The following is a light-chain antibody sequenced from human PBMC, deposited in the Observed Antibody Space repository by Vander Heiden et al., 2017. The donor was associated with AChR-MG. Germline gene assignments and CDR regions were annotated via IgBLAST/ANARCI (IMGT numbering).Light chain of an antibody. J-gene: IGLJ2*01. Sequence: SYELTQPPSVSVSTGQTASITCSGDKWGDKYACWYQQKPGQSPGLVIYQDSKRPSGIPERFSGSNSGNTATLTISGTQAMDEADYYCQAWDSSTVVFGGGTKLTVL. CDR1: KWGDKY. V-gene: IGLV3-1*01. CDR2: QDS. CDR3: QAWDSSTVV.